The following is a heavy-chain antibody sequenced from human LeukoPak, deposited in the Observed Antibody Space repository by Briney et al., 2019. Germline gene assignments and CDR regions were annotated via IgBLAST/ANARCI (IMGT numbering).Heavy chain of an antibody. CDR3: AKGTGRYWTFFDY. J-gene: IGHJ4*02. CDR2: ISWNSGSI. Sequence: GGSLRLSCAASGFTFGDYAMHWVRQAPGKGLEWVSGISWNSGSIDYAVSVKGRFTISRDNAKNSLSLQMNSLRAEDTAFYYCAKGTGRYWTFFDYWGQGTLVTVSS. D-gene: IGHD1-26*01. CDR1: GFTFGDYA. V-gene: IGHV3-9*01.